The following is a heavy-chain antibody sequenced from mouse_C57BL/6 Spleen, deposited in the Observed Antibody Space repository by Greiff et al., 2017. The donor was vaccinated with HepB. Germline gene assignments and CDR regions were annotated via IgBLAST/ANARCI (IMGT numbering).Heavy chain of an antibody. Sequence: ESGPGLVKPSQSLSLTCSVTGYSITSGYYWNWIRQFPGNKLEWMGYISYDGSNNYNPSLKNRISITRDTSKNQFFLKLNSVTTEDTATYYCAREDYDYDVYWGQGTLVTVSA. CDR3: AREDYDYDVY. CDR1: GYSITSGYY. V-gene: IGHV3-6*01. D-gene: IGHD2-4*01. J-gene: IGHJ3*01. CDR2: ISYDGSN.